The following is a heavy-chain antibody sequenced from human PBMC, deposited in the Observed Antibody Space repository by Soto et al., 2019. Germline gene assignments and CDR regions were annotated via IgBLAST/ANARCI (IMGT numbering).Heavy chain of an antibody. CDR3: VHSRCGGDCLQTYSSHYYYGMDI. Sequence: VSGPTLVNPTQTLTLTCTFSGFSLSTSGVGVGWIRQPPGKALEWLALIYWDDDKRYSPSLKSRLTITKDTSKNQVVLTMTNMNPVDTATYYCVHSRCGGDCLQTYSSHYYYGMDIWGQGTTVTVS. J-gene: IGHJ6*02. D-gene: IGHD2-21*02. CDR1: GFSLSTSGVG. CDR2: IYWDDDK. V-gene: IGHV2-5*02.